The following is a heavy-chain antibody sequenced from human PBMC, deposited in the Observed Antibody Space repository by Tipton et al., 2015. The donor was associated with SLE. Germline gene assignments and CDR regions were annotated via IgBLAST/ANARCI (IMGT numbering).Heavy chain of an antibody. Sequence: TLSLTCTVSGGSISSHYWSWIRQPPGKGLEWIGYIYDGGESTNHNPSLKSRVTISADTAKNQFSLKLSSVTAADTAVYYCATHILTGYGMDVWGQGTTVTVSS. CDR2: IYDGGEST. CDR3: ATHILTGYGMDV. J-gene: IGHJ6*02. CDR1: GGSISSHY. V-gene: IGHV4-59*11. D-gene: IGHD3-9*01.